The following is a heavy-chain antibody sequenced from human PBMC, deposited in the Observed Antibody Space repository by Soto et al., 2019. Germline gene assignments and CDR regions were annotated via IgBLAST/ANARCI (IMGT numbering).Heavy chain of an antibody. V-gene: IGHV3-11*01. CDR2: ISSSGSTI. D-gene: IGHD3-3*01. CDR1: GFTFSDYY. Sequence: GGSLRLSCAASGFTFSDYYMSWIRQAPGKGLEWVSYISSSGSTIYYADSVKGRFTISRDNAKNSLYLQMNSLRAEDTAVYYCARDAAYDFWSGYPDYYFDYWGQGTLVTVSS. CDR3: ARDAAYDFWSGYPDYYFDY. J-gene: IGHJ4*02.